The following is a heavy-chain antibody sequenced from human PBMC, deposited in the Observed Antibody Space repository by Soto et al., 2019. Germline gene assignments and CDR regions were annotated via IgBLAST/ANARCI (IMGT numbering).Heavy chain of an antibody. CDR2: IQSGGYT. D-gene: IGHD2-15*01. J-gene: IGHJ6*04. Sequence: EVQLVESGGGLVQPGGSLRLSCAASGFTVSSKYMSWVRQAPGKGLEWVSLIQSGGYTYYTDSVKGRSTISRDSSEHTLFLQMNSRSDEDTAMYYCTRDDVYCSGGGYYGEPMDVWGKGTTGTVSA. CDR3: TRDDVYCSGGGYYGEPMDV. CDR1: GFTVSSKY. V-gene: IGHV3-66*01.